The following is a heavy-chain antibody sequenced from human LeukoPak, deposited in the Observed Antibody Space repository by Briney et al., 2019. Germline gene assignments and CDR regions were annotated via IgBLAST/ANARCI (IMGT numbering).Heavy chain of an antibody. D-gene: IGHD6-13*01. V-gene: IGHV4-61*02. Sequence: SETLSLTCSVSGDSISQSPHYWSWIRQPVGKGLEWIGRFSTTGSTNYDPSLKSRVTISVDKSKNQFSLKLSSVTAADTAVYYCARERGGIAAAGTRDAFDIWGQGTMVTVPS. CDR1: GDSISQSPHY. CDR3: ARERGGIAAAGTRDAFDI. J-gene: IGHJ3*02. CDR2: FSTTGST.